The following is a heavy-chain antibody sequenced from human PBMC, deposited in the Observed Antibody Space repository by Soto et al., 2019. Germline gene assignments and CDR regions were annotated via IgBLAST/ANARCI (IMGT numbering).Heavy chain of an antibody. Sequence: SETLSLTCTVSGGSISSYSWSWIRQPPGKGLEWIGYIYYSGSTNYNPSLKSRVTISVNTSKNQFSLKLSSVTAADTAVYYCATSIAAAEDYFDYWGQGTLVTVSS. J-gene: IGHJ4*02. CDR2: IYYSGST. D-gene: IGHD6-13*01. CDR1: GGSISSYS. V-gene: IGHV4-59*01. CDR3: ATSIAAAEDYFDY.